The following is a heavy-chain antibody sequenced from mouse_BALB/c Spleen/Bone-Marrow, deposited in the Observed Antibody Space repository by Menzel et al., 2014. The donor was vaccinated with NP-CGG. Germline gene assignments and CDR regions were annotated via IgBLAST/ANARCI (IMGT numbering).Heavy chain of an antibody. Sequence: QVQLKQSGAELVKPGASVKLSCKASGYTFTSYWMHWVKQRPGQGLEWIGEINPSNGRTNYNEKFKNKATLTVDKSSSTAYMRLGSLTSEDSTVNYCARSGNYYFAYWGQGTPLTVTT. D-gene: IGHD2-1*01. V-gene: IGHV1S81*02. CDR3: ARSGNYYFAY. J-gene: IGHJ2*01. CDR2: INPSNGRT. CDR1: GYTFTSYW.